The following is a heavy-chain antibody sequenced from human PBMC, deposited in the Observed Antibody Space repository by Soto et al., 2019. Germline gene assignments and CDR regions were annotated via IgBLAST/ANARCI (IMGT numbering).Heavy chain of an antibody. V-gene: IGHV4-61*01. CDR1: GGSVTSDRYY. J-gene: IGHJ3*02. CDR3: ATPAGGAFDI. Sequence: SLTCTVSGGSVTSDRYYWSWIRQPPGKGLEWIGYVYYDGSTNYNPSLKSRVIISLDTSKRQFSLRLTSLTAADTAVYYCATPAGGAFDIWGPGTMVTVSS. CDR2: VYYDGST. D-gene: IGHD3-10*01.